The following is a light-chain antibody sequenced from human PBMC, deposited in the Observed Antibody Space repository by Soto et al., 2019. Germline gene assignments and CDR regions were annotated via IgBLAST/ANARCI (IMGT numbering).Light chain of an antibody. V-gene: IGKV1-39*01. CDR2: GAS. Sequence: DIQMTQSPSSLSASVGDRVTITCRASQSVRTYLNWYQRKPGKAPKVLIYGASALQSGVPSRFSGSGSGRDFTLPVSSLQPEDFATYYCQQSFTTPYTFGQGTKLEIK. CDR3: QQSFTTPYT. J-gene: IGKJ2*01. CDR1: QSVRTY.